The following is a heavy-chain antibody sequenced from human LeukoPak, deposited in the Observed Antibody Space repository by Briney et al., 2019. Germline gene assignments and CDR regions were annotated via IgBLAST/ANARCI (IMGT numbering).Heavy chain of an antibody. CDR1: RFTVSSNY. Sequence: PGGSLRLSCAASRFTVSSNYMGWVRQAPGKGLDWVSVLYSDGSKYYPDSVKGRFTISRYNSQNTLYLQLDSLRAEDTAVYYCARLFDGSGYGAFDIWGQGTMVTVSS. CDR3: ARLFDGSGYGAFDI. J-gene: IGHJ3*02. D-gene: IGHD3-3*01. V-gene: IGHV3-66*02. CDR2: LYSDGSK.